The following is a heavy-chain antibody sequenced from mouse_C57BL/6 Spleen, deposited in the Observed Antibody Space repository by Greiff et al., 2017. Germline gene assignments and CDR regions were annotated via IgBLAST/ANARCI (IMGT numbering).Heavy chain of an antibody. CDR2: IYWDDDK. CDR3: ARSPYYDYDGSLFDY. CDR1: GFSLSTSGMG. V-gene: IGHV8-12*01. J-gene: IGHJ2*01. D-gene: IGHD2-4*01. Sequence: QVTLKVSGPGILQSSQTLSLTCSFSGFSLSTSGMGVSWIRQPSGKGLEWLAHIYWDDDKRYNPSLKSRLTISKATSRNQVFLKITSVNTADTATYYCARSPYYDYDGSLFDYWGQGTTLTVSS.